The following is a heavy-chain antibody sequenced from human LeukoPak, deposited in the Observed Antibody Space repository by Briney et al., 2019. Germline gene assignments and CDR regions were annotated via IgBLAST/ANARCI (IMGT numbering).Heavy chain of an antibody. V-gene: IGHV3-7*03. Sequence: GGSLRLSCAASEFTFSSYWISWVRQAPGKGLEWVASIKQDGSEKYYVDSVRGRFTISRDNANNSLYLQMNCLRAEDTAMYYCARDGGYCSGGTCYSTHWGQGSLVTVSS. J-gene: IGHJ4*02. CDR3: ARDGGYCSGGTCYSTH. CDR1: EFTFSSYW. D-gene: IGHD2-15*01. CDR2: IKQDGSEK.